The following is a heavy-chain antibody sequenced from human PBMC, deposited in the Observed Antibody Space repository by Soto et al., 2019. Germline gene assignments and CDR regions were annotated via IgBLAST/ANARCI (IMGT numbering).Heavy chain of an antibody. Sequence: ASVKVSCKASGGTFSSYAISWVRQAPGQGLEWMGGIIPIFGTANYAQKFQGRVTITADESTSTAYMELSSLRSEDTAVYYCAREMYGGPAIRYYFDYRGQGTLVTVSS. V-gene: IGHV1-69*13. D-gene: IGHD5-12*01. CDR1: GGTFSSYA. CDR3: AREMYGGPAIRYYFDY. CDR2: IIPIFGTA. J-gene: IGHJ4*02.